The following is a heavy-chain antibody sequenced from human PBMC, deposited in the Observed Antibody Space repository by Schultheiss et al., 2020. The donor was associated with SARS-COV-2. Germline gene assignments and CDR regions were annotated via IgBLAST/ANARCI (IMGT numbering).Heavy chain of an antibody. CDR3: ARKHYDFWSGYYTGNWGPRYYYGMDV. Sequence: ASVKVSCKASGYTFTDYYMHWVRQAPGQGLEWMGIINPSGGSTSYLKKFQGRVITTTDTSTSTAYMELRSLRSDDTAVYYCARKHYDFWSGYYTGNWGPRYYYGMDVWGQGTTVTVSS. CDR2: INPSGGST. CDR1: GYTFTDYY. V-gene: IGHV1-46*01. D-gene: IGHD3-3*01. J-gene: IGHJ6*02.